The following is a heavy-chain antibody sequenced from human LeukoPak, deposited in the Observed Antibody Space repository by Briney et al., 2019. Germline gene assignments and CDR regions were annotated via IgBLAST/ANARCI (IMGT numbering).Heavy chain of an antibody. CDR3: ARASQWLAFDD. D-gene: IGHD6-19*01. J-gene: IGHJ4*02. Sequence: GGSLRLSCAASGFTVSSNHMSWVRPAPGKGLEWVSVFYNGGSTNYADSVKGRFTISSDNSKNTLYLQMNSLRVEDTAVYFCARASQWLAFDDWGQGTLVTVSS. CDR1: GFTVSSNH. V-gene: IGHV3-66*01. CDR2: FYNGGST.